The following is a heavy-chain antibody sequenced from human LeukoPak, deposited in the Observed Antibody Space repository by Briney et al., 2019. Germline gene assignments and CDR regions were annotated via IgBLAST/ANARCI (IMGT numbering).Heavy chain of an antibody. V-gene: IGHV4-34*01. Sequence: SETLSLTCAVYGGSFSGYYWSWIRQPPGKGLEWIGEINHSGSTIYNPSLKSRVTISVDTSKNQFSLKLSSVTAADTAVYYCVGFPVVVTEGDYWGQGTLVTVSS. CDR2: INHSGST. J-gene: IGHJ4*02. D-gene: IGHD3-22*01. CDR3: VGFPVVVTEGDY. CDR1: GGSFSGYY.